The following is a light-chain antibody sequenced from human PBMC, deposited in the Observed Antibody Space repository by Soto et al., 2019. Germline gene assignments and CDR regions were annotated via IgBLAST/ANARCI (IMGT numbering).Light chain of an antibody. Sequence: QSVLTQPASVSGSPGQSITISCTGTISDFVVYNYVSWYQQHPGKAPKLMIYGVSNRPSGVSNRFSGSKSGNTAPLTISGLQAGDEADYFCCSSAPESTYVFGTGTKVTVL. CDR1: ISDFVVYNY. V-gene: IGLV2-14*01. CDR3: CSSAPESTYV. J-gene: IGLJ1*01. CDR2: GVS.